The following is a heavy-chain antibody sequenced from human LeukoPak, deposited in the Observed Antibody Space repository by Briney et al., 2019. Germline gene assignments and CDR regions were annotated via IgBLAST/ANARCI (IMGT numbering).Heavy chain of an antibody. CDR2: VSAYNGNT. V-gene: IGHV1-18*04. D-gene: IGHD1-14*01. J-gene: IGHJ4*02. CDR3: ARGYSSSNPNPLDY. CDR1: GYTFTSYG. Sequence: ASVKVSCKASGYTFTSYGISWVRQAPGQGLEWMRWVSAYNGNTNYAQKLQGRVTMTTDTSTSTAYMELRSLRSDDTAVYYCARGYSSSNPNPLDYWGQGTLVTVSS.